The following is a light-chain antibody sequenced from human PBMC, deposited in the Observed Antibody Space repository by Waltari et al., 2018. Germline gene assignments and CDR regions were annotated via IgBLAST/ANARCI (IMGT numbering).Light chain of an antibody. CDR2: SAS. CDR3: QQYYTSPLT. J-gene: IGKJ4*01. CDR1: QDIRSF. Sequence: DIQMTQSPSSLSASVGDRVTITCRASQDIRSFLAWYQQKPGGAPKLLLSSASRLQDGVPYRISGSGSGTDYTLIISSLQPEDFGFFYCQQYYTSPLTFGGGTKVEV. V-gene: IGKV1-NL1*01.